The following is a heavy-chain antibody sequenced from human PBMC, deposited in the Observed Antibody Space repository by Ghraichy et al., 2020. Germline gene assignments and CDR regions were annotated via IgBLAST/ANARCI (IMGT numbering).Heavy chain of an antibody. CDR3: ARERAYGDYED. CDR2: INAGNGNT. CDR1: GYTFTSYA. Sequence: ASVKVSCKASGYTFTSYAIHWVRQAPGQRLEWMAWINAGNGNTSYSQKFQGRVTITRDTSASTAYMQLNSLRSEDTAVYYCARERAYGDYEDWGQGTLVTLSS. J-gene: IGHJ4*02. D-gene: IGHD4-17*01. V-gene: IGHV1-3*01.